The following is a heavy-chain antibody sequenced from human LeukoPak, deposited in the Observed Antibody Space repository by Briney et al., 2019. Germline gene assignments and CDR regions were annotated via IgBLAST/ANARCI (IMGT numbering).Heavy chain of an antibody. D-gene: IGHD3-3*01. V-gene: IGHV1-18*01. CDR3: ATHPMRGLRFLEWKPHKSWYFDL. Sequence: ASVKVSCKASGYTFSNYGITWVRQAPGQGLEWMGWISAYNGNTNYAQKLQGRVTMTEDTSTDTAYMELSSLRSEDTAVYYCATHPMRGLRFLEWKPHKSWYFDLWGRGTLVTVSS. J-gene: IGHJ2*01. CDR2: ISAYNGNT. CDR1: GYTFSNYG.